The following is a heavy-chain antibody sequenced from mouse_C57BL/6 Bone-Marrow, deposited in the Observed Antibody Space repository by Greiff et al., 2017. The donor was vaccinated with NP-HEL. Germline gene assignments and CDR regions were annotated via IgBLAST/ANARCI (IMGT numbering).Heavy chain of an antibody. CDR1: GFNITDYY. V-gene: IGHV14-2*01. CDR3: ALYYCGSSYGAMDY. J-gene: IGHJ4*01. D-gene: IGHD1-1*01. CDR2: IDPEDGET. Sequence: VHVKQSGAELVKPGASVKLSCTASGFNITDYYMHWVKQRTEQGLEWIGRIDPEDGETKYAPKFQGKATITADTSSNTAYLQLSSLTSEDTAVYYGALYYCGSSYGAMDYWGQGTSVTVSS.